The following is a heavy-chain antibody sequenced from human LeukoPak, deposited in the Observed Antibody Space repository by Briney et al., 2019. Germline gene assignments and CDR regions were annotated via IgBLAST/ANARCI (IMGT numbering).Heavy chain of an antibody. CDR3: ARAMAAAYCMDV. J-gene: IGHJ6*03. V-gene: IGHV1-18*01. Sequence: ASVKVSCKASGYTFTSYGISWVRQAPGQGLEWMGWISAYNGNTNYAQKLQGRVTMTTDTSTSTAHMELRSLRSDDTAVYYCARAMAAAYCMDVWGKGTTVTVSS. CDR2: ISAYNGNT. CDR1: GYTFTSYG. D-gene: IGHD6-13*01.